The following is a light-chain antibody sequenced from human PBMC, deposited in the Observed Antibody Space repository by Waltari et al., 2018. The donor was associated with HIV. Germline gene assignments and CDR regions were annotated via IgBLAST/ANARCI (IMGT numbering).Light chain of an antibody. Sequence: SVLTQPPSVSGAPGQSVSISCSGTASNIGAGFDVHWYRQSPGTAPQLVIFGDTVRPSGITDRFSGSRSLNSVSLDISGLRAEDAGDYYCQSYDISLTGLWVFGGGTKLTVL. CDR2: GDT. V-gene: IGLV1-40*01. CDR1: ASNIGAGFD. J-gene: IGLJ3*02. CDR3: QSYDISLTGLWV.